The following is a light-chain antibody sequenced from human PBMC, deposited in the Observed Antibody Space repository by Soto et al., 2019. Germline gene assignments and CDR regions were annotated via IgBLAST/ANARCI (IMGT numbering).Light chain of an antibody. CDR2: AAS. V-gene: IGKV1-39*01. CDR3: QQSSDIPYT. Sequence: DIQMTQSPSSLSASVGDRVTVTCRASQTISSYLKWYQQNPGKAPKLLIYAASSLQSGVPSRFSGSGSGTEFTLTISSLQPEDFATYYCQQSSDIPYTFGQGAKLEIK. CDR1: QTISSY. J-gene: IGKJ2*01.